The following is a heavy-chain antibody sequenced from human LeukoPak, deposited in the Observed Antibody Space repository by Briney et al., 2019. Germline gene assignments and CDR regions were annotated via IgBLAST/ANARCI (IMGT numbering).Heavy chain of an antibody. CDR3: ASRKLGNDY. Sequence: KPSETLSLTCTVSGGSISSSSYYWGWIRQPPGKGLEWIGSIYYSGSTYYNPSLKSRVTISADTSQNQFSLKLSSVTAADTAVYYCASRKLGNDYWGQGTLVTVSS. V-gene: IGHV4-39*07. CDR1: GGSISSSSYY. D-gene: IGHD7-27*01. J-gene: IGHJ4*02. CDR2: IYYSGST.